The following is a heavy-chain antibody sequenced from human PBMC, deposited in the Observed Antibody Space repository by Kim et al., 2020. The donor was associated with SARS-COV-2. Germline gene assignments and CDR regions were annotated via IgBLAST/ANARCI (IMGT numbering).Heavy chain of an antibody. D-gene: IGHD2-8*01. CDR1: GGSISSYY. V-gene: IGHV4-59*13. CDR3: WRNGQSSFEP. Sequence: SETLSLTCTASGGSISSYYWSWIRPPPGKGLEWIGYIYYSGRTNYNPALKSRVTISVGTSKNQFSLKLSAVTGADTAAYYCWRNGQSSFEPWGQGPLVPV. J-gene: IGHJ5*02. CDR2: IYYSGRT.